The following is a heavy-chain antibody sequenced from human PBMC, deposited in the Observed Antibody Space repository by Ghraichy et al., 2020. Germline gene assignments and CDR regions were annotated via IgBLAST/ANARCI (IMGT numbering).Heavy chain of an antibody. V-gene: IGHV3-48*04. CDR1: GFTFSSYS. CDR2: TGSGGSSS. D-gene: IGHD2-15*01. Sequence: GGSLRLSCAASGFTFSSYSMNWVRQAPGKGLEWVSYTGSGGSSSYYADSVKGRFTISRDNAKNSVYLDMNSLRAEDTALYYCVRDGCSGRTCTFYNWGQGALVTVSS. CDR3: VRDGCSGRTCTFYN. J-gene: IGHJ4*02.